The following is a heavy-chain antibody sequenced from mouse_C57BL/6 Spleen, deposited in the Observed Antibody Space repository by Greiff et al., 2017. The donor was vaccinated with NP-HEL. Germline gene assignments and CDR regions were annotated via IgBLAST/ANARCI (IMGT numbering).Heavy chain of an antibody. J-gene: IGHJ3*01. CDR2: IRLKSDNYAT. Sequence: EVKLVESGGGLVQPGGSMKLSCVASGFTFSNYWMNWVRQSPEKGLEWVAQIRLKSDNYATHYAESVKGRFTISRDDSKSSVYLQMNNLRAEDTGIYYCTVGYYSAWFAYWGQGTLVTVSA. D-gene: IGHD2-3*01. CDR1: GFTFSNYW. CDR3: TVGYYSAWFAY. V-gene: IGHV6-3*01.